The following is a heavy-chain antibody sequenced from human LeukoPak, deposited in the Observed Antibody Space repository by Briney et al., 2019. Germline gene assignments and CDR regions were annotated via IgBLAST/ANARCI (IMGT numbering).Heavy chain of an antibody. CDR3: TRDLRAPVLYYYDSSGYFDY. D-gene: IGHD3-22*01. J-gene: IGHJ4*02. CDR2: SAANNGNT. CDR1: GYTFTSYG. V-gene: IGHV1-18*01. Sequence: ASVKVSCKASGYTFTSYGISWVRQAPGQGLEWMGGSAANNGNTNEAQKHQGRVTMTTDTSTSTAYMELRSLRSDDTAVYYCTRDLRAPVLYYYDSSGYFDYWGQGTLVTVSS.